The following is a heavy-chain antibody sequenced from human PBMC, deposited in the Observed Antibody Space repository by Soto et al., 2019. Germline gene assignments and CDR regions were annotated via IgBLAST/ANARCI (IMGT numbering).Heavy chain of an antibody. Sequence: EVQLVESGGGLVQPGGSLRLSCAASGFTFSSHWMHWVRQTPGKGLVWVSRVSIDGNVTTYAASVEGRFTISRDNANNTVYLQLNSLRAEDTAVYYCAREGLKGNYHTNFYSWGQGTLVTVSS. CDR2: VSIDGNVT. D-gene: IGHD1-7*01. V-gene: IGHV3-74*01. J-gene: IGHJ4*02. CDR3: AREGLKGNYHTNFYS. CDR1: GFTFSSHW.